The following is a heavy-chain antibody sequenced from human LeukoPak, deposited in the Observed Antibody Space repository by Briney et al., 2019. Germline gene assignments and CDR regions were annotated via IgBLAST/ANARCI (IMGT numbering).Heavy chain of an antibody. Sequence: GGSLRLSCAASGFTFSSYGMHWVRQAPGKGLEWVAVISYDGSNKYYADSVKGRFTISRDNSKNTLYLQMNSLRAEDTAVYYCAKRLLWFGELYGPFDYWGQGTLVTVSS. J-gene: IGHJ4*02. D-gene: IGHD3-10*01. CDR3: AKRLLWFGELYGPFDY. V-gene: IGHV3-30*18. CDR2: ISYDGSNK. CDR1: GFTFSSYG.